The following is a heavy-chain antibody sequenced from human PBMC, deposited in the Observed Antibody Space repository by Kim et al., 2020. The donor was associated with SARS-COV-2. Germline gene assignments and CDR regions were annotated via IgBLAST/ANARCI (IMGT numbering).Heavy chain of an antibody. J-gene: IGHJ4*02. CDR3: ARSGNGYNAFGI. CDR2: ISTRGESI. CDR1: GLSFSDSY. Sequence: GGSLRLSCAASGLSFSDSYMNRVRQAPGKGLEWLSFISTRGESIFYADSVEGRFTISRDNAKNSLYLQMNYLRDEDTAVYYCARSGNGYNAFGIWGQGVLVTVSS. V-gene: IGHV3-11*01. D-gene: IGHD5-12*01.